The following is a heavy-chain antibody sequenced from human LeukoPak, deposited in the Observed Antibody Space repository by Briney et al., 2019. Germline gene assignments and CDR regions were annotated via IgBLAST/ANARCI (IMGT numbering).Heavy chain of an antibody. CDR2: INHSGST. V-gene: IGHV4-34*01. Sequence: PSETLSLTCAVYGGSFSGYYWSWIRQPPGKGLEWIGEINHSGSTNYNPPLKSRVTISVDTSKNQFSLKLNFVTAADTAVYYCATRIQLSWFDPWGQGTLVSVSS. D-gene: IGHD5-18*01. CDR3: ATRIQLSWFDP. J-gene: IGHJ5*02. CDR1: GGSFSGYY.